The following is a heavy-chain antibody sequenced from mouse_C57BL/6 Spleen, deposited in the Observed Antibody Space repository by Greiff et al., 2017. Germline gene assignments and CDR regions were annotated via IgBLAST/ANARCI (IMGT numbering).Heavy chain of an antibody. CDR2: INPSSGYT. J-gene: IGHJ4*01. Sequence: QVQLQQSGAELARPGASVKMSCKASGYTFTSYTMHWVKQRPGQGLEWIGYINPSSGYTKYNQKFKDKATLTADKSSSPAYMQLSSLTSEDSAVYYCARSPITTVVATDAMDYWGQGTSVTVSS. D-gene: IGHD1-1*01. CDR3: ARSPITTVVATDAMDY. V-gene: IGHV1-4*01. CDR1: GYTFTSYT.